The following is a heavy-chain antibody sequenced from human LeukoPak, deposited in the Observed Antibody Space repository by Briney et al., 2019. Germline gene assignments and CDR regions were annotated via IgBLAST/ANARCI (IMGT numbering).Heavy chain of an antibody. CDR1: GFTFSSYA. CDR3: AKGPLRGTAAAIDY. V-gene: IGHV3-30-3*01. J-gene: IGHJ4*02. Sequence: GGSLRLSCAASGFTFSSYAMHWVRQAPGKGLEWVAVISYDGSNKYYADSVKGRFTISRDNSKNTLYLQMNSMRAEDTAVYYCAKGPLRGTAAAIDYWGQGTLVTVSS. D-gene: IGHD2-2*01. CDR2: ISYDGSNK.